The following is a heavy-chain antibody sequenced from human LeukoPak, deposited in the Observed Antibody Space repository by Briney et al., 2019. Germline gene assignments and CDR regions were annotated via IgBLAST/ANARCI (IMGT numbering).Heavy chain of an antibody. J-gene: IGHJ4*02. CDR2: INAGNGNT. CDR3: ARSYNWNYSPLDY. V-gene: IGHV1-3*03. CDR1: GYTFTSYA. Sequence: GASVKVSYKASGYTFTSYAMHWVRQAPGQRLEWMGWINAGNGNTKYSQEFQGRVTITRDTSASTAYMELSSLRSEDMAVYYCARSYNWNYSPLDYWGQGILVTVSS. D-gene: IGHD1-7*01.